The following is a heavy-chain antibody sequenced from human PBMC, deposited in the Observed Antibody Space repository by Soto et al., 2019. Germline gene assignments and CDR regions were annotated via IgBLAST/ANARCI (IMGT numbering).Heavy chain of an antibody. J-gene: IGHJ4*02. D-gene: IGHD3-22*01. CDR3: AKDPHYYDSSGYSDYFDY. CDR1: GFTFSSYA. Sequence: GSLRLSCAASGFTFSSYAMSWVRQAPGKGLEWVSAISGSGGSTYYADSVKGRFTISRDNSKNTLYLQMNSLRAEDTAVYYCAKDPHYYDSSGYSDYFDYWGQGTLVTVSS. V-gene: IGHV3-23*01. CDR2: ISGSGGST.